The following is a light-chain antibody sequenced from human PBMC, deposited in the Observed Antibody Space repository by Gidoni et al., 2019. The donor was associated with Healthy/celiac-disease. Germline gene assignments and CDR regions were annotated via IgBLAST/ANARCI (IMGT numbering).Light chain of an antibody. J-gene: IGKJ4*01. CDR1: QDISNY. CDR3: QQYDNRPQET. CDR2: DAS. Sequence: DIQMTQSPSSLSASVGDRVTITCQASQDISNYLNWYQQKPGKAPKLLIYDASNWETGGPSRFSGSGSGTDFTFTISSLQPEDIATYYCQQYDNRPQETFGGGTKVEIK. V-gene: IGKV1-33*01.